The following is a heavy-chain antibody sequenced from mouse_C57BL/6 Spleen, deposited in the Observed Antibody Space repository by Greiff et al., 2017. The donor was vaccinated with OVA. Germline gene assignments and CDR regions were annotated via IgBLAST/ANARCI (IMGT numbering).Heavy chain of an antibody. V-gene: IGHV1-26*01. CDR2: INPNNGGT. CDR1: GYTFTDYY. Sequence: EVQLQQSGPELVKPGASVKISCKASGYTFTDYYMNWVKQSHGKSLEWIGDINPNNGGTSYNQKFKGKATLTVDKSSSTAYMELRSLTSEDSAVYYCARRRLADYWGQGTTLTVSS. J-gene: IGHJ2*01. D-gene: IGHD2-12*01. CDR3: ARRRLADY.